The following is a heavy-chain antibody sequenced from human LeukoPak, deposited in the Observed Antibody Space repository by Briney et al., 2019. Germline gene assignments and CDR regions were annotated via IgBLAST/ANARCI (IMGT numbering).Heavy chain of an antibody. Sequence: ASVKVSCKASGYTFTSYGISWVRQAPGQGLEGMGWISAYNGNTNYAQKLQGRATMTTDTSTSTAYMELRSLRSDDTAVYYCARGHTEYSSGWYFDYWGQGTLVTVSS. V-gene: IGHV1-18*01. J-gene: IGHJ4*02. D-gene: IGHD6-19*01. CDR2: ISAYNGNT. CDR3: ARGHTEYSSGWYFDY. CDR1: GYTFTSYG.